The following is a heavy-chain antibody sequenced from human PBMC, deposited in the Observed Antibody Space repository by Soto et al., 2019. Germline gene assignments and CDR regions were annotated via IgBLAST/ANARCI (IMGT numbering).Heavy chain of an antibody. CDR3: ARERPDGARLDP. Sequence: QVQLQESGPGLVKPSQTLSLTCTVSGGSISSGDYYWSWIRQPPGKGLEWIGYIYHSGSTYYNPSLXSXXPISANTSTNQFSLKLSSVTAADTAVSSRARERPDGARLDPWGQGTLVTVSS. D-gene: IGHD6-6*01. CDR2: IYHSGST. V-gene: IGHV4-30-4*01. CDR1: GGSISSGDYY. J-gene: IGHJ5*02.